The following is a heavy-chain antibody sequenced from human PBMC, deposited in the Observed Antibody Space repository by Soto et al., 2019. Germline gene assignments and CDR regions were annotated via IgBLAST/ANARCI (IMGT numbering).Heavy chain of an antibody. J-gene: IGHJ4*02. CDR2: ILVGSGDT. CDR3: AAYCSGFYRSFDY. CDR1: GPTFTTTG. Sequence: QIHLVQSGPEVKKPGTSVKVSCKASGPTFTTTGIQWVRQARGQRPEWIGWILVGSGDTNYAQKFQERVTITRDMSTSTVYMELTSLRSEDTAVYYCAAYCSGFYRSFDYWGQGTLVAVSS. D-gene: IGHD2-15*01. V-gene: IGHV1-58*02.